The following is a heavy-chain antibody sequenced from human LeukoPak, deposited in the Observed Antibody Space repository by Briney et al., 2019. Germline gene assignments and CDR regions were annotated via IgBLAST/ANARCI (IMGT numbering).Heavy chain of an antibody. D-gene: IGHD3-10*01. CDR3: ARGQLIIEWKYYGMDV. CDR2: IYSDGST. CDR1: GFTVSNNY. Sequence: GGSLRLSCAASGFTVSNNYMSWVRQAPGKGLEWVSVIYSDGSTYYVDSVKGRFTISRDNSKNTLYLQMSSLRAEDTAVYYCARGQLIIEWKYYGMDVWGQGTTVTVSS. V-gene: IGHV3-53*01. J-gene: IGHJ6*02.